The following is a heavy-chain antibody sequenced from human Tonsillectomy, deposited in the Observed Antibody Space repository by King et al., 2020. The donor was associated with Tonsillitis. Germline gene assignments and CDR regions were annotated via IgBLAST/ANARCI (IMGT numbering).Heavy chain of an antibody. CDR1: GFTYSTYA. V-gene: IGHV3-64D*06. J-gene: IGHJ6*03. CDR3: VKGGDHYSGSYLNYMDV. CDR2: ISSNGGST. Sequence: EVQLVESGGGLVQPGGSLRLSCSASGFTYSTYAMHWVRQAPGKGLEYVSGISSNGGSTYYADSVKGRFIMSRDNSKNTLYLQMSSLIPEDTAIYYCVKGGDHYSGSYLNYMDVWGKGTTVTVSS. D-gene: IGHD1-26*01.